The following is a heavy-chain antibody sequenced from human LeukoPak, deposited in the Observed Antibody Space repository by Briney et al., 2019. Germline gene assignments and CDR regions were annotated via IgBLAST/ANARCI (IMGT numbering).Heavy chain of an antibody. J-gene: IGHJ4*02. Sequence: KASETLSLTCTVSGGSMSGYYCSWIRQPPGKGLEWSGYIYYTGSTNYNPSLKSRVTISVDTSKNQSSLKLSSVTAADTAVYYCSSGGGWNDKFGYWGQGTLVTVSS. D-gene: IGHD1-1*01. V-gene: IGHV4-59*01. CDR2: IYYTGST. CDR3: SSGGGWNDKFGY. CDR1: GGSMSGYY.